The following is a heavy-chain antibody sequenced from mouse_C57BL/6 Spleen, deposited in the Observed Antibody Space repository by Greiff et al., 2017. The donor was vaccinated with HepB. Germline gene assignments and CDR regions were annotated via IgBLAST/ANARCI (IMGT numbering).Heavy chain of an antibody. CDR1: GYTFTSYW. CDR3: ARKDWDWYFDV. CDR2: IDPSDSET. Sequence: QVQLQQPGAELVRPGSSVKLSCKASGYTFTSYWMHWVKQRPIQGLEWIGNIDPSDSETHYNQKFKDKATLTVDKSSSKAYMQLSSLTSEDSAVYYCARKDWDWYFDVWGTGTTVTVSS. V-gene: IGHV1-52*01. D-gene: IGHD4-1*01. J-gene: IGHJ1*03.